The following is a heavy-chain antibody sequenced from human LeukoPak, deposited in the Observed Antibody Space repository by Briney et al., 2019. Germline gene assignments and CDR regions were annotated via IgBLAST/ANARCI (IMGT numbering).Heavy chain of an antibody. CDR3: ARDSSSYYFDY. D-gene: IGHD6-6*01. Sequence: GGSLRLSCAASGFTFSTYSMSWVRQAPGKGLEWVSYISSSGSPVYYADSMKGRFTISRDNSKNTLYLQVNSLRTEDTAVYYCARDSSSYYFDYWGQGTLVTVSS. J-gene: IGHJ4*02. CDR1: GFTFSTYS. CDR2: ISSSGSPV. V-gene: IGHV3-48*01.